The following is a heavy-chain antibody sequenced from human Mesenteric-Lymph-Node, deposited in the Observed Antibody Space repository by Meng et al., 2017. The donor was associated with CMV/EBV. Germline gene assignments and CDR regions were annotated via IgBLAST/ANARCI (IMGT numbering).Heavy chain of an antibody. Sequence: GSVSSGAYYWSWIRQPPGKGLEWIGYIYYSGSSNYNPSLKSRVTISVDTSKNQFSLKLSSVTAADTAVYYCARTFVLTTVTTLWFDPWGQGTLVTVSS. D-gene: IGHD4-17*01. CDR3: ARTFVLTTVTTLWFDP. V-gene: IGHV4-61*08. CDR2: IYYSGSS. J-gene: IGHJ5*02. CDR1: GSVSSGAYY.